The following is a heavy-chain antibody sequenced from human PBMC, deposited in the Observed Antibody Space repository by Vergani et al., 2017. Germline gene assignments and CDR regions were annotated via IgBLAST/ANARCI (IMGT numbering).Heavy chain of an antibody. CDR3: ARGDYGILTGYRY. CDR1: GYTFSNYY. V-gene: IGHV1-46*03. J-gene: IGHJ4*02. Sequence: QVQVVQSGAEVKKSGASVKVSCKTSGYTFSNYYMHWVRQAPGQGLEWMGIINPSGGHTNYAQKFQGRVTMTRDTSPSTVYMELISLRSEDTAIYYCARGDYGILTGYRYWGQGTLVTVSA. D-gene: IGHD3-9*01. CDR2: INPSGGHT.